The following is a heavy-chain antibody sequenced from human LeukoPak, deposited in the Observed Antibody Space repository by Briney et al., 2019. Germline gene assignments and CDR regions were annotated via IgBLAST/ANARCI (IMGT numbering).Heavy chain of an antibody. J-gene: IGHJ5*02. CDR2: NNHCGST. V-gene: IGHV4-34*01. CDR1: GGSLKGYL. CDR3: ARGRLGYYGSGSYHKGFDP. Sequence: SETLSPTCAVYGGSLKGYLRSWIRQPPRKGLEWIGGNNHCGSTNYNPSLKSRVTISVDTSKNQFSLKLSSVTAADTAVYYCARGRLGYYGSGSYHKGFDPWGQGTLVTVSS. D-gene: IGHD3-10*01.